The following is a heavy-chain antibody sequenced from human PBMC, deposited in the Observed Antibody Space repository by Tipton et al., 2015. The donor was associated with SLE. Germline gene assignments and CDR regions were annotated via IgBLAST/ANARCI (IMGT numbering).Heavy chain of an antibody. CDR2: IYYSGST. D-gene: IGHD2-2*01. CDR3: ASRSSTRTNYYYMDV. CDR1: GGSISSYY. Sequence: GLVKPSETLSLTCTVSGGSISSYYWNWIRQPPGRGLEWIGYIYYSGSTNYNPSLKSRVTISVDTSKNQFSLKMSSVTAADTAVYYCASRSSTRTNYYYMDVWGKGTTVTVSS. V-gene: IGHV4-59*01. J-gene: IGHJ6*03.